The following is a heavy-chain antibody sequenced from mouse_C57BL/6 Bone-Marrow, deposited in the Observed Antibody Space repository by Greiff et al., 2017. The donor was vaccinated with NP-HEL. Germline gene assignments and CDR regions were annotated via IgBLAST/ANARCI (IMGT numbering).Heavy chain of an antibody. D-gene: IGHD2-4*01. V-gene: IGHV5-6*01. CDR3: ASLYYDYDTY. Sequence: EVKLMESGGDLVKPGGSLKLSCAASGFTFSSYGMSWVRQTPDKRLEWVATISSGGSYTYYPDSVKGRFTISRANAKNTLYLQMSSLKSEDTAMYYCASLYYDYDTYWGQGTTLTVSS. J-gene: IGHJ2*01. CDR1: GFTFSSYG. CDR2: ISSGGSYT.